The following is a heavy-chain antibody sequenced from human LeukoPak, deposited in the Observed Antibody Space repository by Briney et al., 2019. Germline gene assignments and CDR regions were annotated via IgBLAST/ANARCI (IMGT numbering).Heavy chain of an antibody. Sequence: PGGSLRLSCAASGFTFGDYAMHWVRQAPGKGLEWVSGISYNSRSIGYADSVRGRFTTSRDNSKNSLYLQMNGLRAEDTAVYYCATDYYDSSGPLDYWGQGTLVTVSS. CDR1: GFTFGDYA. CDR2: ISYNSRSI. D-gene: IGHD3-22*01. CDR3: ATDYYDSSGPLDY. V-gene: IGHV3-9*01. J-gene: IGHJ4*02.